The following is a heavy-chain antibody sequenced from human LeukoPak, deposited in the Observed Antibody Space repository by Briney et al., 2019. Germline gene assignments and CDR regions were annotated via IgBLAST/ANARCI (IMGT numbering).Heavy chain of an antibody. CDR2: IWYDGSNK. Sequence: PGGSLRLSCAASGFTFSSYGMHWVRQAPGKGLEWVAVIWYDGSNKYYADSVKGRFTISRDNSKNTLYLQMNSLRAEDTAVYYCARDSDGGGTMIVDLWGQGTLVTVSS. CDR1: GFTFSSYG. J-gene: IGHJ4*02. CDR3: ARDSDGGGTMIVDL. V-gene: IGHV3-33*01. D-gene: IGHD3-22*01.